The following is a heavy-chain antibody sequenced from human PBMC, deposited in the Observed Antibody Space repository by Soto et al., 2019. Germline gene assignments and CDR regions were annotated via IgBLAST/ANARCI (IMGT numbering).Heavy chain of an antibody. V-gene: IGHV3-11*01. D-gene: IGHD4-17*01. Sequence: GGSLRLSCEASGFTFRSYFMNWVRQAPGKGLQWVAHIGSTGGTIYYADSVKGRFAVSRDNAKNSLYLQLNSLRVDDTAIYYCARDGGEYYLDVWGQGTRSPSPQ. CDR2: IGSTGGTI. J-gene: IGHJ4*02. CDR1: GFTFRSYF. CDR3: ARDGGEYYLDV.